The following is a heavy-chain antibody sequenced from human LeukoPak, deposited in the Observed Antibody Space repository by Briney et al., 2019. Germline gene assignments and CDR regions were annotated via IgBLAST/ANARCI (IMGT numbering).Heavy chain of an antibody. Sequence: GGSLRLSCAASGFRFSTYWMNWVRQPPGKGLEWVANIMRDGSEKYYVDSVKGRFTISRDNAKNSLYLQMNSLRAEDTAVYYCARDPSRGYSYGYADYWGQGSLVIVSS. CDR2: IMRDGSEK. D-gene: IGHD5-18*01. CDR1: GFRFSTYW. CDR3: ARDPSRGYSYGYADY. V-gene: IGHV3-7*01. J-gene: IGHJ4*02.